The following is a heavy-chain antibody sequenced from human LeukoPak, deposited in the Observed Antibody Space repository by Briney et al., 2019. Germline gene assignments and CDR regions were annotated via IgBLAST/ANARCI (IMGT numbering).Heavy chain of an antibody. CDR2: ISGSDGST. CDR1: RFTFSSYG. J-gene: IGHJ4*02. V-gene: IGHV3-23*01. D-gene: IGHD1-26*01. Sequence: GGSLRLSCAASRFTFSSYGMHWVRQAPGKGLEWVSGISGSDGSTYYAGSVKGRFTISRDNSKNTLYLQMNSLRAEDTAVYYCAKVVGGYWGQGTLVTASS. CDR3: AKVVGGY.